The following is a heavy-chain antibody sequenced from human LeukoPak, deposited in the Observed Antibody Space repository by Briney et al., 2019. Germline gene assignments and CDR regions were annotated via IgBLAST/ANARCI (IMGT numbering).Heavy chain of an antibody. J-gene: IGHJ4*02. Sequence: ASVKVSCKASGYTFTSYGISWVRQAPGQGLEWMGWISAYNGNTNYAQKLQGRVTMITDTSTSTAYMELRSLRSDDTAVYYCARRYCSSTSCYGEDYWGQGTLVTVSS. CDR3: ARRYCSSTSCYGEDY. V-gene: IGHV1-18*01. CDR2: ISAYNGNT. CDR1: GYTFTSYG. D-gene: IGHD2-2*01.